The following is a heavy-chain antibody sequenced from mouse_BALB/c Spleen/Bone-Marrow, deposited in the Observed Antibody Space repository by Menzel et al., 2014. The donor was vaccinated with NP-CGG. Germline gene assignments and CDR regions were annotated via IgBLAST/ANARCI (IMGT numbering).Heavy chain of an antibody. CDR3: TRVITTGSAWFAY. J-gene: IGHJ3*01. V-gene: IGHV1-5*01. CDR1: GYTFTSYW. Sequence: EVQLVESGTVLARPGASVKMSCKASGYTFTSYWMHWVKRRPGQGLEWIGTIYPGNSDTSYNQKFKGKAKLTAVTSTSTAYMELSSLTNEDSAVYYCTRVITTGSAWFAYWGQGTLVTVS. D-gene: IGHD2-4*01. CDR2: IYPGNSDT.